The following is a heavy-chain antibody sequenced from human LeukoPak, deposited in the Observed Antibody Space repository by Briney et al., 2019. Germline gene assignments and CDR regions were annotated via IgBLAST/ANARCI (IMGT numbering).Heavy chain of an antibody. CDR3: AKAPVWLSIDY. D-gene: IGHD3-22*01. CDR2: ISYDGSNK. CDR1: GFTFSSYA. J-gene: IGHJ4*02. V-gene: IGHV3-30-3*01. Sequence: PGGSLRLSCAASGFTFSSYAMHWVRQAPGKGLEWVAVISYDGSNKYYADSVKGRFTISRDNSKNTLYLQMNSLRAEDTAVYYCAKAPVWLSIDYWGQGTLVTVSS.